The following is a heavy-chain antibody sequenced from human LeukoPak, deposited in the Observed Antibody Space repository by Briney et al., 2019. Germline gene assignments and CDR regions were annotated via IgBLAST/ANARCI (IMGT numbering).Heavy chain of an antibody. D-gene: IGHD3-10*01. CDR3: VKVAKYYYGSETYYFFEH. V-gene: IGHV3-74*01. Sequence: PGGSLRLSCAASGFTFSNYWMHWVRQAPGKGLVWVSRINSDGINTSYADSVKGRFTISRDNAKNSLYLQMNSLRVEDTAIYYCVKVAKYYYGSETYYFFEHWGQGTPVTASS. CDR2: INSDGINT. J-gene: IGHJ4*02. CDR1: GFTFSNYW.